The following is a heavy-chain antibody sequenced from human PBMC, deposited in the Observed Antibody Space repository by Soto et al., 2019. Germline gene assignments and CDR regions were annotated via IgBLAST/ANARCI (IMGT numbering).Heavy chain of an antibody. D-gene: IGHD3-16*01. J-gene: IGHJ4*02. CDR2: IYSGGSI. CDR3: ARDGNGQRGSPH. V-gene: IGHV3-53*01. CDR1: GFTVSNNY. Sequence: VQLVEGGGGLIQAGGSLRLSCAVSGFTVSNNYMMWVRQATGKGLEWVSLIYSGGSISYADSVKGRFTISRDGSMNMLYLQMNSLTAEATAVYYCARDGNGQRGSPHWGQGTLVTVSS.